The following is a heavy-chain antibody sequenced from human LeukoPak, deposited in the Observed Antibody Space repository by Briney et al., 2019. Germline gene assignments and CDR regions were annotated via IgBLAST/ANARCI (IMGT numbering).Heavy chain of an antibody. CDR3: GKGAGYRSSGWYFDH. CDR2: IDDTGGTT. J-gene: IGHJ4*02. V-gene: IGHV3-23*01. CDR1: GFTFSVFG. Sequence: GGSLRLSCAASGFTFSVFGTSWVRQAPRKGLEWVSDIDDTGGTTYYADSVKGRSTISRDNSKNTLYLQVNSLRAEDAAVYYCGKGAGYRSSGWYFDHWGQGTLVTVSS. D-gene: IGHD6-19*01.